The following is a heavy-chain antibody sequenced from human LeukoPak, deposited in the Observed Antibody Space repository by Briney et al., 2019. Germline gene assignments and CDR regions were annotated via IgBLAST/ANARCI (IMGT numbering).Heavy chain of an antibody. CDR1: AFTFDNFP. CDR2: ILKDGSNA. CDR3: ARVGEILEWLLYVPSYFQH. J-gene: IGHJ1*01. V-gene: IGHV3-30-3*01. D-gene: IGHD3-3*01. Sequence: PGGSLRLSCTASAFTFDNFPMHWVRQAPGKGLDWVALILKDGSNAFYADSVKGRFTISRDNAKNSLYLQMNSLRAEDTAVYYCARVGEILEWLLYVPSYFQHWGQGTLVTVSS.